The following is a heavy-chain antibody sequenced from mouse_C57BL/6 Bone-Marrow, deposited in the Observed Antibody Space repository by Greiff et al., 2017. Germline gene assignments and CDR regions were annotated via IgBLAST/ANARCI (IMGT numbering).Heavy chain of an antibody. CDR3: AITTVVADY. D-gene: IGHD1-1*01. V-gene: IGHV1-81*01. CDR2: VYPRSGNN. CDR1: GYTFTSYG. J-gene: IGHJ2*01. Sequence: VQLQESGAELARPGASVKLSCKASGYTFTSYGISWVKQRTGQGLEWIGEVYPRSGNNYYNEKFKGKAPLTADNSSSTAYMELRSLTSEDSAVYICAITTVVADYWGQGTTLTVSS.